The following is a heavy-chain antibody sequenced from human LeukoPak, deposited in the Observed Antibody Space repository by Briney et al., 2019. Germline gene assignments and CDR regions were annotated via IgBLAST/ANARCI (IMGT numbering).Heavy chain of an antibody. CDR2: ISAYNGNT. CDR3: ATGIVVVPAAI. V-gene: IGHV1-18*01. J-gene: IGHJ4*02. CDR1: GYTFTSCD. D-gene: IGHD2-2*01. Sequence: GASVKVSCKASGYTFTSCDISWVRQAPGQGLEWMGWISAYNGNTNYAQKLQGRVTMTTDTSTSTAYMELRSLRSDDTAVYYCATGIVVVPAAIWGQGTLVTVSS.